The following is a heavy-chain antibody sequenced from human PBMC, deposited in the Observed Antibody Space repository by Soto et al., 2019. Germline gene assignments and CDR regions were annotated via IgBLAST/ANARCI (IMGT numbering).Heavy chain of an antibody. Sequence: GASVKVSCKASGYTFTSYDINWVRQATGQGLEWMGWMNPNSGNTGYAQKFQGRVNMTRNTSISTAYMELSSLRSEDTAVYYCGRATVSDWFDPWGQGTQVTVSS. CDR1: GYTFTSYD. CDR3: GRATVSDWFDP. CDR2: MNPNSGNT. V-gene: IGHV1-8*01. J-gene: IGHJ5*02. D-gene: IGHD4-4*01.